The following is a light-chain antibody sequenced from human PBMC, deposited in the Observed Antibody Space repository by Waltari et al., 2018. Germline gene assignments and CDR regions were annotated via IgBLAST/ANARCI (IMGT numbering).Light chain of an antibody. Sequence: ETVMTQSPVTLSVSPGERATVPCRASQSVSRNLAWYQQNPGQAPRLLIYDASTRATGIPARFSGSGSGTEFTLTISSLQSEDFAVYYCQQYNNWPPYSFGQGTKLEI. CDR3: QQYNNWPPYS. J-gene: IGKJ2*01. CDR2: DAS. CDR1: QSVSRN. V-gene: IGKV3-15*01.